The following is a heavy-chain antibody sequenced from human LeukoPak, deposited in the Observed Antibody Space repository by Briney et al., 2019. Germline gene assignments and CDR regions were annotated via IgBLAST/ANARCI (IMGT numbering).Heavy chain of an antibody. CDR2: ISSNGGST. V-gene: IGHV3-64*04. Sequence: PGGSLRLSCSASGFTFSSYAMHWVRQAPGKGLEYVSAISSNGGSTYYADSVKGRFTISRDNSKNTLYLQMNSLRAEDTAVYYCARGGPRTTFDSWGQGTLVTVSS. D-gene: IGHD1-14*01. CDR3: ARGGPRTTFDS. CDR1: GFTFSSYA. J-gene: IGHJ4*02.